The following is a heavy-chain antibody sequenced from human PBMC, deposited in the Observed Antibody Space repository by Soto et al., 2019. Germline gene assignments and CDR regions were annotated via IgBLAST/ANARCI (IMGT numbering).Heavy chain of an antibody. Sequence: EVQLVESGGGLVKPGGSLRLSCAASGFTFTNHNMNWVRQAPGKGLEWVSSISSSSSFRNYADSVKGRFSISRDNDKNVVYLQMDSLRSEDTAVYYCARDPPLTVLVVVATDDFWGQGPLVTVSS. V-gene: IGHV3-21*02. CDR1: GFTFTNHN. CDR2: ISSSSSFR. J-gene: IGHJ4*02. D-gene: IGHD2-21*01. CDR3: ARDPPLTVLVVVATDDF.